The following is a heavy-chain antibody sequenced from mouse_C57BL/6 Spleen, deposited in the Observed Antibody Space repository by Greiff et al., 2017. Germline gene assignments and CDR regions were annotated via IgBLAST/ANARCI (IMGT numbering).Heavy chain of an antibody. Sequence: QVQLQQPGAELVRPGTSVKLSCKASGYTFTSYWMHWVKQRPGQGLEWIGVIDPSDSYTNYNQKFKGKATLTVDTSSSTAYMQLSSLTSEDSAVYYCGTGTDYWGQGTTLTVSS. CDR2: IDPSDSYT. V-gene: IGHV1-59*01. J-gene: IGHJ2*01. CDR3: GTGTDY. D-gene: IGHD4-1*01. CDR1: GYTFTSYW.